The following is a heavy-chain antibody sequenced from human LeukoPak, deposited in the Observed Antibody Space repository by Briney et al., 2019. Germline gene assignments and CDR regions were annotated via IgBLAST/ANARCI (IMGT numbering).Heavy chain of an antibody. J-gene: IGHJ4*02. D-gene: IGHD5-18*01. CDR1: GGSFSGYY. Sequence: SETLSLTCAVYGGSFSGYYWSWIRQPPGKGLEWIGEINHSGSTNYNPSLKSRVTISVDTSKNQFSLKLSSVTAADTAVYYCARGRSGWTQLWFFDYWGQGTLVTVSS. CDR3: ARGRSGWTQLWFFDY. CDR2: INHSGST. V-gene: IGHV4-34*01.